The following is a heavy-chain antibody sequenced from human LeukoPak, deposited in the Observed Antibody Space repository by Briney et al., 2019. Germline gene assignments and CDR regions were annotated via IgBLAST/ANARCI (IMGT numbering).Heavy chain of an antibody. Sequence: GASVKVSCKASGYTFTSYDINWVRQATGQGLEWMGWMNPNSGNPGYAQKFQGRVTMTRNTSISTPYMELSSLRSEDTAVYYCARGGWITGTTQDYWGQGTLVTVSS. J-gene: IGHJ4*02. CDR1: GYTFTSYD. CDR3: ARGGWITGTTQDY. V-gene: IGHV1-8*01. CDR2: MNPNSGNP. D-gene: IGHD1-20*01.